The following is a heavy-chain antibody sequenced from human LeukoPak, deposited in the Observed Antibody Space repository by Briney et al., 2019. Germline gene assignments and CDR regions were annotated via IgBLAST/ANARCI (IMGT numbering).Heavy chain of an antibody. J-gene: IGHJ4*02. CDR1: GFTVSSNY. CDR2: IYSGGDT. D-gene: IGHD3-10*01. Sequence: GGSLRLSCAASGFTVSSNYMSWVRQAPRKGLEWVSVIYSGGDTYYADSVKGRFTISRDNSKNTLYLQMNSLRAEDTAVYYCATEDTFGFDYWGQGTLVTVSS. V-gene: IGHV3-53*01. CDR3: ATEDTFGFDY.